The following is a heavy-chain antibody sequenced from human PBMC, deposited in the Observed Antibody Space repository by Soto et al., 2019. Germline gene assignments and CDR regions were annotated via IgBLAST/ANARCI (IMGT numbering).Heavy chain of an antibody. CDR2: IIPLTGTT. J-gene: IGHJ4*02. D-gene: IGHD3-9*01. Sequence: QVRLEQSGAEVKKPGSSVKVSCKASGGTFSTPALNWVRQAPRQGLEWMGGIIPLTGTTNYAPKFQGRVTITADRSTKTAYMEMKSLRSEDTAVYYCASGVPSNAYFDRWGQGTLVTVSS. V-gene: IGHV1-69*06. CDR3: ASGVPSNAYFDR. CDR1: GGTFSTPA.